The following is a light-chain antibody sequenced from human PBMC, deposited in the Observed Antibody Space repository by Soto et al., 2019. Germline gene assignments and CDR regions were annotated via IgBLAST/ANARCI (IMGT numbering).Light chain of an antibody. CDR2: DVS. Sequence: QSALTQPASVSGSXGQSXXXSCTGTSSDVGGYNYVSWYQQHPGKAPKLMIYDVSNRPSGVSNRFSGSKSGNTASLTISGLQAEDEADYYCSSYTSSSTRVFGGGTKLTVL. CDR3: SSYTSSSTRV. CDR1: SSDVGGYNY. J-gene: IGLJ2*01. V-gene: IGLV2-14*01.